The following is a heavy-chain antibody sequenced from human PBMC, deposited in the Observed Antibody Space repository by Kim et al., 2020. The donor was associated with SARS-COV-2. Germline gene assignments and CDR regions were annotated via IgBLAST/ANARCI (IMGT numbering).Heavy chain of an antibody. V-gene: IGHV4-39*01. CDR1: GGSISSSSYY. CDR3: TSHSPPLYFQH. CDR2: IYYNGST. Sequence: SETLSLTCTVSGGSISSSSYYWGWIRQPPGKGLEWIGSIYYNGSTYYNPSLKSRVTISVDTSKNQFSLKLSSVTAADTAVYYCTSHSPPLYFQHWGPGPL. J-gene: IGHJ1*01.